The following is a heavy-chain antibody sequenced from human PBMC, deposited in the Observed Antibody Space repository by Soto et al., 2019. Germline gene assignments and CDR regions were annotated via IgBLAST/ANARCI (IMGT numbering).Heavy chain of an antibody. V-gene: IGHV3-23*01. D-gene: IGHD3-10*02. CDR1: GFTFSSYA. CDR2: ISGSGGST. J-gene: IGHJ6*02. Sequence: EVQLLESGGGLVQPGGSLRLSCAASGFTFSSYAMSWVRQAPGKGLEWVSAISGSGGSTYYADSVKGRFTISRDNSKNTRYLQMNSLRAEDTAVYYCAKVFGGYYYYYGMDVWGQGTTVTVSS. CDR3: AKVFGGYYYYYGMDV.